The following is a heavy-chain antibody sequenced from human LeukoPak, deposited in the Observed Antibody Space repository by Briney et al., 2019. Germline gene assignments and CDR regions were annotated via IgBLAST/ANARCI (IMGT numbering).Heavy chain of an antibody. D-gene: IGHD3-3*01. V-gene: IGHV5-51*01. CDR3: ARRYDFWSGTLDY. CDR1: GYSFTSYW. CDR2: IYPGDSGT. J-gene: IGHJ4*02. Sequence: GESLKISWKASGYSFTSYWIGWVRQMPGKGLEGMGIIYPGDSGTRYSSSFQGQVTISADKPISTDYLQWSSLKASDTAMYYCARRYDFWSGTLDYWGQGTLVTVSS.